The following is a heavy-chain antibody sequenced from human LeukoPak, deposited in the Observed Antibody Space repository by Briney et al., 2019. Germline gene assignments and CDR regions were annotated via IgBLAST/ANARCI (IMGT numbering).Heavy chain of an antibody. CDR3: ARHRGYSYGYRDY. Sequence: PGGSLRLSCAASGFTFGSYWMSWVRQAPGKGLEWVANINQGGSEKYYVDSVKGRFTMSRDNAKNSLYLQMNSLRAEDTAVYYCARHRGYSYGYRDYWGQGTLVTVSS. D-gene: IGHD5-18*01. CDR2: INQGGSEK. J-gene: IGHJ4*02. V-gene: IGHV3-7*01. CDR1: GFTFGSYW.